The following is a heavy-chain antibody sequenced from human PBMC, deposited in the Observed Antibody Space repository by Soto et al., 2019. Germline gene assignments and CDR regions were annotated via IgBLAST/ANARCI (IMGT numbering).Heavy chain of an antibody. Sequence: GGSLRLSCAASGFTFDDYAIHWVRQAPGKGLEWVSGISWNSGSIGYADSVKGRFTISRDNAKNSLYLQMNSLRAEDTALYYCAKGSDTAMVDLDYWGQGTLVTVSS. D-gene: IGHD5-18*01. V-gene: IGHV3-9*01. J-gene: IGHJ4*02. CDR3: AKGSDTAMVDLDY. CDR1: GFTFDDYA. CDR2: ISWNSGSI.